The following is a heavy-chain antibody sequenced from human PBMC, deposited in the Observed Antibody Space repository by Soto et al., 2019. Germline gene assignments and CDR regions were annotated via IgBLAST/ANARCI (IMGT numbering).Heavy chain of an antibody. D-gene: IGHD1-26*01. CDR1: GFSFSSYE. CDR2: ISSSGSDT. Sequence: EAQLVESGGDLVQPGGSLRLSCAGSGFSFSSYEMNWVRQAPGKGLEWVSYISSSGSDTYYADSVKARFTISRDNAQNSLYLQVTRLRAEDTAIDYCASLSGSYGFDPWGQGTLVTVSS. J-gene: IGHJ5*02. CDR3: ASLSGSYGFDP. V-gene: IGHV3-48*03.